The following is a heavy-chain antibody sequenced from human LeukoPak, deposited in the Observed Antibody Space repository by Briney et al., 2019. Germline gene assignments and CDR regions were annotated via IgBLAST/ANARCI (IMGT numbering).Heavy chain of an antibody. CDR1: GGSISSSNW. CDR3: ARHDYGDYAEYFQH. Sequence: PSETLSLTCAVSGGSISSSNWWSWVRQPPGKGLEWIGEIYHSGSTNYNPSLKSRVTISVDTSKNQFSLKLSSVTAADTAVYYCARHDYGDYAEYFQHWGQGTLVTVSS. J-gene: IGHJ1*01. D-gene: IGHD4-17*01. CDR2: IYHSGST. V-gene: IGHV4-4*02.